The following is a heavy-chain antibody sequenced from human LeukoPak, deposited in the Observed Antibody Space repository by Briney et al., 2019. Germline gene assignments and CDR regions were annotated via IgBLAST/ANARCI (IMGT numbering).Heavy chain of an antibody. Sequence: SETLSLTCNVSGGCISSGGYYWSWIRQPPGKGLEWIGYIYYSGSTNYNPSLKSRVTISVDTSKNQFSLKLSSVTAADTAVYYCARGGHSSTWYPSYFDYWGQGTLVTVSS. V-gene: IGHV4-61*08. D-gene: IGHD6-13*01. CDR3: ARGGHSSTWYPSYFDY. CDR2: IYYSGST. J-gene: IGHJ4*02. CDR1: GGCISSGGYY.